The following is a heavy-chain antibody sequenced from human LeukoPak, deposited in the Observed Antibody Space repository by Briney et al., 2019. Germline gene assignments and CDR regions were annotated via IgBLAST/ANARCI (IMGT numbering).Heavy chain of an antibody. CDR3: AKSNGYGLIDI. CDR2: IYISGST. Sequence: PSETLSLTCTVSGGSISSYYWSWIRQPAGKGLEWIGRIYISGSTNYNPSFKSRVTMSVDTSKNQFSLKLSSVTAADTAVYYCAKSNGYGLIDIWGQGAMVTVSS. V-gene: IGHV4-4*07. CDR1: GGSISSYY. D-gene: IGHD3-22*01. J-gene: IGHJ3*02.